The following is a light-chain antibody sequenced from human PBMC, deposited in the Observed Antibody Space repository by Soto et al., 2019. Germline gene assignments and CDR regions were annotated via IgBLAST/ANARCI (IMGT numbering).Light chain of an antibody. CDR3: QSYDSSLSGLYV. CDR1: SSNIGAGDD. CDR2: ADT. Sequence: QSGLTQPPSVSGAPGQRITISCTGSSSNIGAGDDVHWYRQLPGTAPKLLIFADTKRPSGVPDRFSGSKSGTSASLAITGLQAEDEADYYCQSYDSSLSGLYVFGTGTKVTVL. J-gene: IGLJ1*01. V-gene: IGLV1-40*01.